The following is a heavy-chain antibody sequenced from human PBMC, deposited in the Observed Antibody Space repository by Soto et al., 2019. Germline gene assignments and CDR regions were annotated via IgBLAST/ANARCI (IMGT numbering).Heavy chain of an antibody. Sequence: QLQLQESGPGLVKPSETLSLTCTVSGGSISSSSITYYWGWIRQPPGKGPEWIGGIHSSGSAYYNPSLKIRVTVSIDVSKNEFSLKLSSVTAADTAVYYCARRPRAVAGMDNWFDPWGQGILVTVSS. CDR2: IHSSGSA. CDR1: GGSISSSSITYY. D-gene: IGHD6-19*01. CDR3: ARRPRAVAGMDNWFDP. J-gene: IGHJ5*02. V-gene: IGHV4-39*01.